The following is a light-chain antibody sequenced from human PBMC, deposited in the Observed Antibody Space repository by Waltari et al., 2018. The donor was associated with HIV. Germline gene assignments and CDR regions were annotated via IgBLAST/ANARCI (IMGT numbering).Light chain of an antibody. Sequence: SYELTQPLPVSVALGQTARITCGGNNIGSKNVQWYQQKPGQAPVLVIYKNTNRPSGIPERFSGSNSGNTATLTISRAQAGDEADYYCQVWDSSTVVFGGGTKLTVL. CDR1: NIGSKN. J-gene: IGLJ2*01. V-gene: IGLV3-9*01. CDR2: KNT. CDR3: QVWDSSTVV.